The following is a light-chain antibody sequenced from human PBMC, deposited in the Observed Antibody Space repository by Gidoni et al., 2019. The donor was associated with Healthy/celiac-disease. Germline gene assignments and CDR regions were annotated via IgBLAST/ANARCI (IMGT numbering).Light chain of an antibody. CDR2: GAS. Sequence: EIVMTQSPATLSVSPGERATLSCRASQSVSSNLAWYQQKPGQAPRSLIYGASTRATGIPARFSGSGSGTECTLTISSLQSEDFAVYYCQQYNNWPYTFGQGTKLEIK. V-gene: IGKV3-15*01. J-gene: IGKJ2*01. CDR3: QQYNNWPYT. CDR1: QSVSSN.